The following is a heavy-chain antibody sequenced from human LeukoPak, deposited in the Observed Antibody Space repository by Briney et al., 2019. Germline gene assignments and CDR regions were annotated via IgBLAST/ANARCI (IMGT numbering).Heavy chain of an antibody. D-gene: IGHD2-2*01. Sequence: PSETLSLTCTVSGGSISSGGYYWSWIRQHPGEGLEWIGYIYYSGSTYYNPSLKGRVTISVDTSKNQFSLKLSSVTAADTAVYYCARASVVPAAYDYWGQGTLVTVSS. J-gene: IGHJ4*02. CDR2: IYYSGST. CDR3: ARASVVPAAYDY. V-gene: IGHV4-31*03. CDR1: GGSISSGGYY.